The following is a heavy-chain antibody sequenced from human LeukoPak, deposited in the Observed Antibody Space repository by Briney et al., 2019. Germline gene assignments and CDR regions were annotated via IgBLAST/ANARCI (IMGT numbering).Heavy chain of an antibody. V-gene: IGHV3-64*02. CDR1: VFTFRSYF. Sequence: GGALRVSPAPPVFTFRSYFMHGGPQAPGNGLEPLSATSPDASTTYYADSVRGRFTISRDNSKNTLYLQMGSLRPEDMAVYYCAREDRGDYSYWGQGTLVTVSS. J-gene: IGHJ4*02. CDR2: TSPDASTT. D-gene: IGHD3-22*01. CDR3: AREDRGDYSY.